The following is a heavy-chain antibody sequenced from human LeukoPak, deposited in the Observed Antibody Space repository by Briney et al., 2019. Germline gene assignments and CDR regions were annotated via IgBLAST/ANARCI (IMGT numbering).Heavy chain of an antibody. D-gene: IGHD2-2*01. V-gene: IGHV1-69*13. CDR1: GGTFSSYA. CDR2: IIPIFGTA. Sequence: SVKVSCKASGGTFSSYAINWVRQAPGQGLEWMGGIIPIFGTAIYAQKFQGRVTITADESTSTDYMELSSLRSDDTAVYYCARGVPDIVVVQAAKGDYYYYYMDVWGKGTTVTVSS. CDR3: ARGVPDIVVVQAAKGDYYYYYMDV. J-gene: IGHJ6*03.